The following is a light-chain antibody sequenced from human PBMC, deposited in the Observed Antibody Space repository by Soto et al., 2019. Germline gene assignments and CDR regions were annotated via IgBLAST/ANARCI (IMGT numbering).Light chain of an antibody. CDR1: QTFSSIY. CDR2: GAF. J-gene: IGKJ1*01. CDR3: LQYHNLWA. V-gene: IGKV3-20*01. Sequence: EIVLTQSPGPLSLSPGERATLSCMASQTFSSIYLAWYQQKPGQAPRLLIYGAFNRATGIPARFSGSGSGTDFTLTISRLEPEDFAVYSCLQYHNLWALGQGTKVDIK.